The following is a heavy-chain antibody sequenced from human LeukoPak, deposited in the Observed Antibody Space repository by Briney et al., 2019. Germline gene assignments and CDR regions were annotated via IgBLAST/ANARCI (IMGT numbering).Heavy chain of an antibody. CDR2: ISSRSTYI. CDR3: ARAPPYCGGDCSDWYFDL. J-gene: IGHJ2*01. D-gene: IGHD2-21*02. V-gene: IGHV3-21*01. CDR1: GFTFSTYT. Sequence: GGSLRLSCVAYGFTFSTYTMNWVRQAPGKGLEWVSSISSRSTYIYYAGSVKGRFTISRDNAKNSLYLQMKSLRAEDTAVYYCARAPPYCGGDCSDWYFDLWGRGTLVTVSS.